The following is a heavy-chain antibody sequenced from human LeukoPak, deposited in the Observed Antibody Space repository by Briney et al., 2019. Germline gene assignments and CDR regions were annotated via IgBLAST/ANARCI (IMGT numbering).Heavy chain of an antibody. Sequence: GGSLRLSCVVSGFTVSNNYMSWVRQAPRKGLEWVSLIYSGGSTYYADSVKGRFTISRDNSKNTVYLQMNSLRAEDTAMYYCARRDDHNGGDYWGQGTLVTVSS. CDR2: IYSGGST. D-gene: IGHD5-24*01. CDR1: GFTVSNNY. J-gene: IGHJ4*02. V-gene: IGHV3-53*01. CDR3: ARRDDHNGGDY.